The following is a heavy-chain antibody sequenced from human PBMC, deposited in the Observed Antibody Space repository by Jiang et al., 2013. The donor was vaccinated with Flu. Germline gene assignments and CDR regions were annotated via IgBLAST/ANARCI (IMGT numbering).Heavy chain of an antibody. CDR1: GFTFSSYA. Sequence: VQLLESGGGVVQPGRSLRLSCAASGFTFSSYAMHWVRQAPGKGLEWVAVISYDGSNKYYADSVKGRFTISRDNSKNTLYLQMNSLRAEDTAVYYCARDGALTRGYCSSTSCYMD. D-gene: IGHD2-2*01. CDR2: ISYDGSNK. CDR3: ARDGALTRGYCSSTSCYMD. J-gene: IGHJ6*01. V-gene: IGHV3-30-3*01.